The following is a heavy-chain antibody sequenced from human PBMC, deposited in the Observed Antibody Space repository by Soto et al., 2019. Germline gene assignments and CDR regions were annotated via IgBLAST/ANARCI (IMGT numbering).Heavy chain of an antibody. D-gene: IGHD1-26*01. J-gene: IGHJ3*02. CDR3: ARVGVNDAFDI. V-gene: IGHV3-64*01. CDR2: ISSNGGST. Sequence: EVQLVESGGGLVQPGGSLRLSCAASGFTFSSYAMHWDRQAPGKGLEYVSAISSNGGSTYYANSVKGRFTISRDNSKNTLYLQMGSLRAEDMAVYYCARVGVNDAFDIWGQGTMVTVSS. CDR1: GFTFSSYA.